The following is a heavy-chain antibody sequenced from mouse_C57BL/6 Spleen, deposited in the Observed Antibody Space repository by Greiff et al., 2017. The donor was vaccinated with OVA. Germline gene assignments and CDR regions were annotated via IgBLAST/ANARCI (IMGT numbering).Heavy chain of an antibody. CDR3: ARPSSLSYAMDY. CDR1: GYTFTSYW. Sequence: VQLQQSGAELVRPGTSVKLSCKASGYTFTSYWMHWVKQRPGQGLEWIGVIDPSDSYTNYNQKFKGKATLTVDTSSSTAYMQLSSLTSEDSAVYYCARPSSLSYAMDYWGQGTSVTVSS. D-gene: IGHD6-1*01. J-gene: IGHJ4*01. V-gene: IGHV1-59*01. CDR2: IDPSDSYT.